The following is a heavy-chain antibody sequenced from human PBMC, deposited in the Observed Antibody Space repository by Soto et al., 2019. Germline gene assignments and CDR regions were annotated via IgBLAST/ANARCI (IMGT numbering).Heavy chain of an antibody. D-gene: IGHD6-13*01. J-gene: IGHJ6*02. CDR3: ARGDSSSWGDYYYYGMDV. V-gene: IGHV3-30-3*01. CDR2: ISYDGSNK. CDR1: GGSITGGLY. Sequence: QMQLQESGPGLVQASQTLSLTCSVSGGSITGGLYYWTWIRQHPGKGMEWVAVISYDGSNKYYADSVKGRFTISRDNSKNTLYLQMNSLRAEDTAVYYCARGDSSSWGDYYYYGMDVWGQGTTVTVSS.